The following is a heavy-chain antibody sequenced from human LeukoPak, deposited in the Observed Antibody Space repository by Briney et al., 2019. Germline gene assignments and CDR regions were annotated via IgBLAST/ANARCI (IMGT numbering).Heavy chain of an antibody. V-gene: IGHV4-34*01. J-gene: IGHJ5*02. Sequence: SETLSLTCAVYGGSFSGYYWSWIRQPPGKGLEWIGEINHSGSTNYNPSLKSRVTISVDTSKNQFSLKLSSVTAADTAVYYCARHPVIWPQYPSWGQGTLVTVSS. CDR3: ARHPVIWPQYPS. D-gene: IGHD5-24*01. CDR1: GGSFSGYY. CDR2: INHSGST.